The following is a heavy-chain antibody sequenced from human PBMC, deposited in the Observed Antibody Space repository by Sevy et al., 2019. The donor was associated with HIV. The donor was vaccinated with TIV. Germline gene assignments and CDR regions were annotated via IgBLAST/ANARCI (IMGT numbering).Heavy chain of an antibody. D-gene: IGHD1-26*01. CDR1: GFTFSNAW. V-gene: IGHV3-15*01. Sequence: GGSLRLSCAASGFTFSNAWMSWVRQAPGKGLEWVGRIKSKTDGGTTDHAAPVKGRFTISRDDSKNTLYLQMNSLKTEDTAVYYCTTDFRQVGVGATTHYYYYMDVWGKGTTVTVSS. CDR2: IKSKTDGGTT. J-gene: IGHJ6*03. CDR3: TTDFRQVGVGATTHYYYYMDV.